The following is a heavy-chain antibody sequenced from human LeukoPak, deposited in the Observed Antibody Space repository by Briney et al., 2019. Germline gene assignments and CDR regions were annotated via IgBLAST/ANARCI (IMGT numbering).Heavy chain of an antibody. Sequence: GSLRLSCAASGFTFSSYWMSWLRQPPGKGLEWIGEINHSGSTNYNPSLKSRVTISVDTSKNQFSLKLSSVTAADTAVYYCARYDFWSGFGMDVWGQGTTVTVSS. CDR1: GFTFSSYW. V-gene: IGHV4-34*01. CDR2: INHSGST. D-gene: IGHD3-3*01. J-gene: IGHJ6*02. CDR3: ARYDFWSGFGMDV.